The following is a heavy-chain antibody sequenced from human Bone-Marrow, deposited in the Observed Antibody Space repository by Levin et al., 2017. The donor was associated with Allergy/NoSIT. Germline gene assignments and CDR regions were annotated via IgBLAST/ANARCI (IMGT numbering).Heavy chain of an antibody. CDR2: TAFDGENN. CDR3: GRDSRGGYGDLGVIDH. D-gene: IGHD3-10*01. J-gene: IGHJ4*02. Sequence: AGGSLRLSCAASGFTFRSYAMHWVRQAPGKGLEWVAVTAFDGENNYYAESLKDRFTVSRDNSKNTLFLQMDSLRPEDTAVYYCGRDSRGGYGDLGVIDHWGQGILVTVSS. CDR1: GFTFRSYA. V-gene: IGHV3-30*04.